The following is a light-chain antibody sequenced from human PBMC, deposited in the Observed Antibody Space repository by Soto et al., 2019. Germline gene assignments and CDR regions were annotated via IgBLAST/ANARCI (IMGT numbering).Light chain of an antibody. V-gene: IGLV1-44*01. CDR3: ASWDDSLNAGA. J-gene: IGLJ3*02. CDR1: SSNIGRNT. CDR2: YSD. Sequence: QSVLTQPPSASGTPGQRVTISCSGSSSNIGRNTVKWYRQLPGTAPKLLIGYSDQRPSGVPDRFSGSQSGTSASLAISGLQSEDEADYICASWDDSLNAGAFGGGTKLTVL.